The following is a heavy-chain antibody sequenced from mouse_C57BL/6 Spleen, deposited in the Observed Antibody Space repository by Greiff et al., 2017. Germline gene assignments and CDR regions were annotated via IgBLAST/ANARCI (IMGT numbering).Heavy chain of an antibody. Sequence: EVMLVESGGGLVQPGGSLKLSCAASGFTFSDYYMYWVRQTPEKRLEWVAYISNGGGSTYYPDTVKGRFTISRDNAKNTLYLQMRRLKSEDTAMYYCARHYYGSLYAMDYWGQGTSVTVSS. V-gene: IGHV5-12*01. J-gene: IGHJ4*01. CDR1: GFTFSDYY. CDR3: ARHYYGSLYAMDY. D-gene: IGHD1-1*01. CDR2: ISNGGGST.